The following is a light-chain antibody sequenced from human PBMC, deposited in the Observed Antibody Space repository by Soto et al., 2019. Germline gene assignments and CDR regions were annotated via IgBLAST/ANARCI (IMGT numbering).Light chain of an antibody. CDR1: QSVSNSQ. V-gene: IGKV3-20*01. J-gene: IGKJ1*01. Sequence: EIVLTQSPGTLSLSPGERATLSCRASQSVSNSQLAWYQQKPGQAPRLLMYGASSRATGIPDRFSGSGSGTDFTLTISRLEPEDFAVYYCQQYSSSPQTFGQGTKVDIK. CDR2: GAS. CDR3: QQYSSSPQT.